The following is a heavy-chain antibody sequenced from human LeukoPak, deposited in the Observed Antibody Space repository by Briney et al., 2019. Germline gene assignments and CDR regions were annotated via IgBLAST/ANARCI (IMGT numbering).Heavy chain of an antibody. D-gene: IGHD3-22*01. CDR2: ISGSGGST. Sequence: GGSLRLSCAASGFTFSSYAMSWVRQAPGKGLGWVSAISGSGGSTYYADSVKGRFTISRDNSKNTLYLQMNSLRAEDTAVYYCAKMSASMDYYDSSGYYYFDYWGQGTLVTVSS. CDR3: AKMSASMDYYDSSGYYYFDY. V-gene: IGHV3-23*01. CDR1: GFTFSSYA. J-gene: IGHJ4*02.